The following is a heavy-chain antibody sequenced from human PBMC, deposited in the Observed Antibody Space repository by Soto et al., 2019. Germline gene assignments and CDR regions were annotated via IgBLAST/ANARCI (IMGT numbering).Heavy chain of an antibody. J-gene: IGHJ6*02. V-gene: IGHV3-21*01. D-gene: IGHD1-7*01. Sequence: GPLRLSGAASVFTFSSYSMNWVRQAPGKGLEWVSSISSSSSYIYYADSVKGRFTISRDNAKNSLYLQMNSLRAEDTAVYYCARDHISVTGTTTPWYYYYGMDVWGQGTTVTVSS. CDR2: ISSSSSYI. CDR1: VFTFSSYS. CDR3: ARDHISVTGTTTPWYYYYGMDV.